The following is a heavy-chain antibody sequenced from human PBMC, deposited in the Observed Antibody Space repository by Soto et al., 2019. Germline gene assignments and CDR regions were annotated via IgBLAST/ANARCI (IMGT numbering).Heavy chain of an antibody. CDR3: AREGYGDYESDGMDV. J-gene: IGHJ6*02. Sequence: EVQLVESGGGLVQPGGSLRLSCAASGFTFSSYWMSLVRQAPGKGLEWVANIKQDGSEKYYVDSVKGRFTISRDNAKNSLYLQMNSLRAEDTAVYYCAREGYGDYESDGMDVWGPGTTVTVSS. CDR1: GFTFSSYW. V-gene: IGHV3-7*05. D-gene: IGHD4-17*01. CDR2: IKQDGSEK.